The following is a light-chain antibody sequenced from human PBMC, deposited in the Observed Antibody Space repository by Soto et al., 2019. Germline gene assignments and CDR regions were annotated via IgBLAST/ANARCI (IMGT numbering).Light chain of an antibody. CDR1: SGDVGGYNF. V-gene: IGLV2-11*01. Sequence: QSALTQPRSVSGSPGQSVTISCTGTSGDVGGYNFVSWYQQHPGKVPKVLIYDVIKRPSGVPDRFTGSKSGNTASLTISGLQAEDEADYYCCSYAGRYGFNVVFGGGTKLTVL. CDR2: DVI. CDR3: CSYAGRYGFNVV. J-gene: IGLJ2*01.